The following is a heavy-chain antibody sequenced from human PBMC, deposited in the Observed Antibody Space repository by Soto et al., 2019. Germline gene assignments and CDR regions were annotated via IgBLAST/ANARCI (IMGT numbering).Heavy chain of an antibody. CDR1: GFTFSNAW. D-gene: IGHD2-21*02. Sequence: PGGSPRLSCAASGFTFSNAWMNWFRQAPGKGLEWVGRIKSKTDGGTTDYAAPVKGRFTISRDDSKNTLYLQMNSLKTEDTAVYYCTTEAYCGGDCLVYWGQGTLVTVSS. J-gene: IGHJ4*02. CDR3: TTEAYCGGDCLVY. V-gene: IGHV3-15*07. CDR2: IKSKTDGGTT.